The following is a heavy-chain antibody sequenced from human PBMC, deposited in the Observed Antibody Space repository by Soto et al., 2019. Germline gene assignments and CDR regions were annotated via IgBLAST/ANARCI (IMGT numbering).Heavy chain of an antibody. J-gene: IGHJ3*02. CDR2: IRSKAYGGTT. CDR3: TRSPQPPYYDSSGYYYVSYAFDI. D-gene: IGHD3-22*01. CDR1: GFTFVDYA. Sequence: GSLRLSCTASGFTFVDYAIICVGHAPFKGREWVGFIRSKAYGGTTEYAESVKGRFTISRDDSKSIAYLQMNSLKTEDTAVYYCTRSPQPPYYDSSGYYYVSYAFDIWGQGTMVT. V-gene: IGHV3-49*04.